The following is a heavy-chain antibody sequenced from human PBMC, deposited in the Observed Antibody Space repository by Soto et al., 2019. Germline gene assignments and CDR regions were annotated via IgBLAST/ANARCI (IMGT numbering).Heavy chain of an antibody. CDR2: ISAYNGNT. CDR1: AYTFTSYG. Sequence: SVKVSCNASAYTFTSYGISWVRQAPGQGLEWMGWISAYNGNTNYAQKLQGRVTMTTDTSTSTAYMELRSLRSDDTAVYYCARVITIFGVVIIPRYYFDYWGQGTLVTASS. CDR3: ARVITIFGVVIIPRYYFDY. D-gene: IGHD3-3*01. V-gene: IGHV1-18*04. J-gene: IGHJ4*02.